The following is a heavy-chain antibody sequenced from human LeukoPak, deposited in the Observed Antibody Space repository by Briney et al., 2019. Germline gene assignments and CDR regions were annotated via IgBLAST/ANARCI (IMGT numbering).Heavy chain of an antibody. CDR2: ISSSSSYI. D-gene: IGHD4-17*01. CDR1: GFTFSSYS. J-gene: IGHJ4*02. V-gene: IGHV3-21*01. CDR3: ARGPYDYGEYIDY. Sequence: GGSLRLSCAASGFTFSSYSMNWVRQAPGKGLEWVSSISSSSSYIYYAASVKGRFTISRDNAKNSLYLQLNSLRAEDTAVYYCARGPYDYGEYIDYWGQGTLVTVSS.